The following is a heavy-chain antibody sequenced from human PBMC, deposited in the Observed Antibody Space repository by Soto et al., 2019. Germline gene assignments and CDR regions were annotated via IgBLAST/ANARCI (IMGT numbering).Heavy chain of an antibody. D-gene: IGHD4-4*01. Sequence: ASVKVSCKASGYTFTSYGISWVRQAPGQGLEWMGWISAYNGNTNYAQKLQGRVTMTTDTSTSTAYMELRSLRSDDTAVYYCARDWGATVTYVPLEVYYYGMDVWGQGTTVTVSS. V-gene: IGHV1-18*01. J-gene: IGHJ6*02. CDR3: ARDWGATVTYVPLEVYYYGMDV. CDR1: GYTFTSYG. CDR2: ISAYNGNT.